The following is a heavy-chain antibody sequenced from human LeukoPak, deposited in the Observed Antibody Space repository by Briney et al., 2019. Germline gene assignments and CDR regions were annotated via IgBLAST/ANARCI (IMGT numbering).Heavy chain of an antibody. CDR1: GGSISSHY. D-gene: IGHD6-6*01. CDR2: IYYSGST. J-gene: IGHJ5*02. CDR3: ARGLVRSWFDP. Sequence: PSETLSLTCTVSGGSISSHYWGWIRQPPGKGLEWIGYIYYSGSTNYNPSLKSRVTISVDTSKNQFSLKLSSVTAADTAVYYCARGLVRSWFDPWGQGTLVTVSS. V-gene: IGHV4-59*11.